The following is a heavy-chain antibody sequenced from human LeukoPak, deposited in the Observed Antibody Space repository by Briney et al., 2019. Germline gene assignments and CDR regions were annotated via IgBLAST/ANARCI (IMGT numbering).Heavy chain of an antibody. CDR1: GYTFTSYG. Sequence: AASVKVSCKASGYTFTSYGISWVRQAPGQGLEWMGWISAYNGNTNYAQKFQGRVTMTRDTSTSTVYMELSSLRSEDTAVYYCARDGNSGSYAGYYFDYWGQGTLVTVSS. CDR3: ARDGNSGSYAGYYFDY. CDR2: ISAYNGNT. J-gene: IGHJ4*02. V-gene: IGHV1-18*01. D-gene: IGHD1-26*01.